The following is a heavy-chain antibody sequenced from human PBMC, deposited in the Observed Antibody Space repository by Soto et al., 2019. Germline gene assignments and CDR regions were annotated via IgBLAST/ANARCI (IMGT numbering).Heavy chain of an antibody. J-gene: IGHJ4*02. Sequence: GSLRLSFATSGFTLSSQAMSWVRQAPGKGLEWVSAISGSGGSTYYADSVKGRFTISRDNSKNTLYLQMNSLRAEDTAVYYCAKDGRYCSSTSCYTWVDYWGQGTLVTVSS. CDR3: AKDGRYCSSTSCYTWVDY. D-gene: IGHD2-2*02. CDR2: ISGSGGST. V-gene: IGHV3-23*01. CDR1: GFTLSSQA.